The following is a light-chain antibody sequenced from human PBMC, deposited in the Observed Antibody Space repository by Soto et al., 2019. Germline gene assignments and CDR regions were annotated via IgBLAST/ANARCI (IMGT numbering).Light chain of an antibody. CDR2: GAS. J-gene: IGKJ3*01. CDR1: QSVSSSY. V-gene: IGKV3-20*01. Sequence: EIVLTQSPGTLSLSPGERATLSCRASQSVSSSYLAWYQQKPGQAPRLLIYGASSRATGIPDRFSGSGSGTDFTLTISRLEPEDFAVYYCQQYGSSPPITFGPGTKVHIK. CDR3: QQYGSSPPIT.